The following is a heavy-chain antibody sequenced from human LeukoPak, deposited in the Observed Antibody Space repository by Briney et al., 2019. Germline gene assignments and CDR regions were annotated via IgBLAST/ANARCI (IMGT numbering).Heavy chain of an antibody. CDR1: GFTFSSYG. Sequence: GSLRLSCAASGFTFSSYGMHWVRQAPGKGLEWVAVIWYDGSNKYYADSVKGRFTISRDNSKNTLYLQMNSLRAEDTAVYYCARAQQTLRAPYCYYYMDVWGKGTTVTVSS. V-gene: IGHV3-33*01. CDR2: IWYDGSNK. CDR3: ARAQQTLRAPYCYYYMDV. J-gene: IGHJ6*03.